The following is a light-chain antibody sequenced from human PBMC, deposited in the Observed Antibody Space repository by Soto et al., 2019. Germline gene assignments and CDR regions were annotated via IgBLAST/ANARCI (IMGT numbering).Light chain of an antibody. J-gene: IGKJ1*01. CDR1: QSVNAN. CDR3: QQYNTWLWT. CDR2: GAS. Sequence: EVVMTQSPATLSVSPGERASLSCMASQSVNANLAWYYQKPGQAPRLLIHGASNRATGIPARFSGSGFGTEVILTIRSLQSEDFAVYYCQQYNTWLWTFGQGTKVEI. V-gene: IGKV3-15*01.